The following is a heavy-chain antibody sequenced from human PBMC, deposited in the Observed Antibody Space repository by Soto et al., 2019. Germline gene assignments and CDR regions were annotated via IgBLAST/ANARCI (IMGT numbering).Heavy chain of an antibody. CDR3: ASRRRYGSGSYYWFNYFDP. CDR2: IIPFFDTA. V-gene: IGHV1-69*13. D-gene: IGHD3-10*01. Sequence: SVKVSCKASGGTFSSHAFSWVRQAPGQGLEWMGDIIPFFDTADYAQKFQGRVTITADESTSTAYMELSSLRSEDTAVYYCASRRRYGSGSYYWFNYFDPWGQGTPVTVSS. CDR1: GGTFSSHA. J-gene: IGHJ5*02.